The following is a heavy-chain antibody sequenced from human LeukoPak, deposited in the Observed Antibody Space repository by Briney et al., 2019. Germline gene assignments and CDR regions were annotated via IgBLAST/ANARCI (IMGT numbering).Heavy chain of an antibody. J-gene: IGHJ5*02. D-gene: IGHD2-2*01. V-gene: IGHV1-46*01. CDR1: GYTFTCYY. CDR2: INPSGGST. Sequence: GASVKVSCKASGYTFTCYYMHWVRQAPGQGLEWMGIINPSGGSTSYAQKFQGRVTMTRDMSTSTVYMELSSLRSEDTAVYYCASKGRSSLQGSDPWGQGTLVTVSS. CDR3: ASKGRSSLQGSDP.